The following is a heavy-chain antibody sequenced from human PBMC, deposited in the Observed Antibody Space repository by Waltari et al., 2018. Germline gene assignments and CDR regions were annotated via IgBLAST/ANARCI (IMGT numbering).Heavy chain of an antibody. CDR2: IYYSGST. CDR3: ARNYYDSSGYWSFDY. D-gene: IGHD3-22*01. Sequence: QVQLQESGPGLVKPSQTLSLTCTVSGGSIRSGGYYWSWLRQPPGKGLEWIGYIYYSGSTYYNPSLKSRVTISVDTSKNQFSLKLSSVTAADTAVYYCARNYYDSSGYWSFDYWGQGTLVTVSS. CDR1: GGSIRSGGYY. V-gene: IGHV4-31*03. J-gene: IGHJ4*02.